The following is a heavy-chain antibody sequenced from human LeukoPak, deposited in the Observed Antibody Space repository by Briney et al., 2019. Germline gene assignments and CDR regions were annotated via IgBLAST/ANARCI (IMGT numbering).Heavy chain of an antibody. V-gene: IGHV1-69*06. CDR2: IIPIFGTA. Sequence: PSVKVSCKASGGTFSSYAISWVRQAPGQGLEWMGGIIPIFGTANYAQKFQGRVTITADKSTSTAYMELSSLRSEDTAVYYCARDDRFLVGATLGAFDIWGQGTMVTVSS. CDR1: GGTFSSYA. CDR3: ARDDRFLVGATLGAFDI. D-gene: IGHD1-26*01. J-gene: IGHJ3*02.